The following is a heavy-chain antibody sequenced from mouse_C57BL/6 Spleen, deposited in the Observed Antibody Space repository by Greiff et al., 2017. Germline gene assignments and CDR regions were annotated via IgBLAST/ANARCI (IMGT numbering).Heavy chain of an antibody. CDR3: ASYRDPYYSNFYAMDY. D-gene: IGHD2-5*01. J-gene: IGHJ4*01. Sequence: QVHVKQSGPELVKPGASVKISCKASGYAFSSSWMNWVKQRPGKGLEWIGRIYPGDGDTNYNGKFKGKATLTADKSSSTAYMQLSSLTSEDSAVYFCASYRDPYYSNFYAMDYWGQGTSVTVSS. CDR1: GYAFSSSW. V-gene: IGHV1-82*01. CDR2: IYPGDGDT.